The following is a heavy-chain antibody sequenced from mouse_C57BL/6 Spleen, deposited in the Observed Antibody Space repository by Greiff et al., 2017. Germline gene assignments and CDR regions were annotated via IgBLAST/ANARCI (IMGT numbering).Heavy chain of an antibody. CDR1: GFTFSNYW. CDR2: IRLKYDNNAT. V-gene: IGHV6-3*01. Sequence: EVKLVESGGGLVQPGGSMKLSCVASGFTFSNYWMNWVRQTPGKGLEWVAQIRLKYDNNATHDAVSVKGRFTISRDESKSSVYLQMNNLRSEDTGIYYCTAPPSTMVAIDYWGQGTSVTVSS. D-gene: IGHD2-1*01. J-gene: IGHJ4*01. CDR3: TAPPSTMVAIDY.